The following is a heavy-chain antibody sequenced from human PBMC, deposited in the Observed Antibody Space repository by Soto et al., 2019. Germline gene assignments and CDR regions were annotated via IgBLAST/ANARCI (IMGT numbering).Heavy chain of an antibody. D-gene: IGHD2-2*01. Sequence: QVKLVQSGAEVKKPGASVKVSCKASGYTFTSYGISWVRQAPGQGLEWMGWISGYNGNTNYAQKVQGRVTMTTDISTSTAYMELRSLRCDDTAVYYWAREGYCISTTCCVGGGFGMDVWGQGTTVTVSS. CDR3: AREGYCISTTCCVGGGFGMDV. V-gene: IGHV1-18*01. CDR1: GYTFTSYG. CDR2: ISGYNGNT. J-gene: IGHJ6*02.